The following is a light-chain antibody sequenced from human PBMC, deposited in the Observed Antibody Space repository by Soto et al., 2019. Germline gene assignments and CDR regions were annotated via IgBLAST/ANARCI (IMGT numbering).Light chain of an antibody. CDR1: QSVSSY. Sequence: EIVLTQSPATLSLSPGERATLSCRASQSVSSYLAWYQQKPGQAPRLLIYDASNRATGIPARFSGSGSGTDFTLPISSLEPEDVAVYYCQQRSNWPPIFGPGTKVDIK. J-gene: IGKJ3*01. V-gene: IGKV3-11*01. CDR2: DAS. CDR3: QQRSNWPPI.